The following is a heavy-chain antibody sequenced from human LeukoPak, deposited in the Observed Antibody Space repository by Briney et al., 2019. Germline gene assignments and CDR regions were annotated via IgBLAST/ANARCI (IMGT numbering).Heavy chain of an antibody. CDR3: AKGDPTSGDAFDI. J-gene: IGHJ3*02. Sequence: GRSLRLSCAASGFIFNSYGIHWVRQAPGKGLEWVAVIWYAESSTYYTDSVRGRFTISRDNSKNTLYLQMNSLRAEDTAVYYCAKGDPTSGDAFDIWGQGTMVTVSS. CDR2: IWYAESST. D-gene: IGHD3-10*01. V-gene: IGHV3-33*06. CDR1: GFIFNSYG.